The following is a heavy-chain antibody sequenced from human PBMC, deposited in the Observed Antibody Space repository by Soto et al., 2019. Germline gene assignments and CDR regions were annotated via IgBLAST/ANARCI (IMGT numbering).Heavy chain of an antibody. CDR1: GFTFKNYA. Sequence: EVQLLESGGGLVQPGGSLRLSCVASGFTFKNYAMTWVRQAPGKGLEWVSLIYGSGGSTDYADSVKGRFTISRDNSKNMLYVQMNSLRDEDTAVYYCARKDVAFDYWGQGIPVTVSS. CDR3: ARKDVAFDY. V-gene: IGHV3-23*01. J-gene: IGHJ4*02. D-gene: IGHD5-12*01. CDR2: IYGSGGST.